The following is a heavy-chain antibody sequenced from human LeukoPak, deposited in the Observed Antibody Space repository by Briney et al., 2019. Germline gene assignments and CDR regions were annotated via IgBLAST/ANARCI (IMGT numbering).Heavy chain of an antibody. D-gene: IGHD3-3*01. Sequence: ASVKVSCKASGYTFTSYGISWVRQAPGQGLEWMGWISAYNGNTNYAQKLQGRVTITRDTSASTAYMELSSLRSEDTAVYYCARATRRITIFGVVIPYYFDYWGQGTLVTVSS. V-gene: IGHV1-18*01. J-gene: IGHJ4*02. CDR2: ISAYNGNT. CDR1: GYTFTSYG. CDR3: ARATRRITIFGVVIPYYFDY.